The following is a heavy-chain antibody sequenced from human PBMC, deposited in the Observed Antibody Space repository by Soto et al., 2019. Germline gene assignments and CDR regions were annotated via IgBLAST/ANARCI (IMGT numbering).Heavy chain of an antibody. D-gene: IGHD6-13*01. J-gene: IGHJ4*02. CDR2: ISYDGSNK. Sequence: QVQLVESGGGVVQPGRSLRLSCAASGFTFSSYGMHWVRQAPGKGLEWVAVISYDGSNKYYADSVKGRFTISRDNSKNTLYLQMNSLRAEDTAVYYCAKGGGKQQLVFTFDYWGQGTLVTVSS. CDR3: AKGGGKQQLVFTFDY. V-gene: IGHV3-30*18. CDR1: GFTFSSYG.